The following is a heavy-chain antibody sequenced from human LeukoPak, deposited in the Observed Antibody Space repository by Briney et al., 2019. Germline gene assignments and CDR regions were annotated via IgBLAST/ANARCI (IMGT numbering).Heavy chain of an antibody. CDR2: IYHSGST. D-gene: IGHD3-22*01. Sequence: PSQTLSLTCAVSGGSISSGGYSWSWIRQPPGKGLEWIGYIYHSGSTYYNPSLKSRVTISVDRSKNQFSLKLSSVTAADTAVYYCARENLGDSSGYYYYWFDPWGQGTLVTVSS. V-gene: IGHV4-30-2*01. CDR1: GGSISSGGYS. CDR3: ARENLGDSSGYYYYWFDP. J-gene: IGHJ5*02.